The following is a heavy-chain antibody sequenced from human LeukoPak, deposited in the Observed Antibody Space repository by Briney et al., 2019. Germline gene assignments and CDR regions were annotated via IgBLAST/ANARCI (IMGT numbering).Heavy chain of an antibody. Sequence: PGGSLRLSCEVYGFTFGNSAMSWVRQAPGKGLEWISGISASGHYTYTADSLKGRFTISRDNSKNTLYLQMNSLRAEDTALYYCAKDGSWGDYYFYFYIDVWGKGTTVTVSS. CDR3: AKDGSWGDYYFYFYIDV. J-gene: IGHJ6*03. D-gene: IGHD3-16*01. V-gene: IGHV3-23*01. CDR1: GFTFGNSA. CDR2: ISASGHYT.